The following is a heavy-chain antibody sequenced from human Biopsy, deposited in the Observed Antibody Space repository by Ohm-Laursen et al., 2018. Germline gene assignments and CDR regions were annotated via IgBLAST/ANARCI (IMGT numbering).Heavy chain of an antibody. Sequence: SLRLSCAASGFTFSGFSMNWVRKAPGKGLAWVSSISASGNHIYYTDSVKGRFTVSRDNGKNSVYLQMNSLRVEDTAVYYCARDGEAKYCKHGVWPSDFWGQGTLVTVSS. V-gene: IGHV3-21*01. CDR3: ARDGEAKYCKHGVWPSDF. D-gene: IGHD2/OR15-2a*01. CDR2: ISASGNHI. J-gene: IGHJ4*02. CDR1: GFTFSGFS.